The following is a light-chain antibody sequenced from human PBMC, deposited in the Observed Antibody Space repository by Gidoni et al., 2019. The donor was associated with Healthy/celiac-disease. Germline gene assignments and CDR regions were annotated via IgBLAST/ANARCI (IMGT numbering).Light chain of an antibody. Sequence: EIVLTQSPGTLSLSPGERATLSCRASQSVSSRHLAWYQQKPGQAPRLLIYGASSRATGIPDRCSGSGSGTDFTLTISRLEPEDFAVYYCQQYGSSPFGGGTKVQIK. J-gene: IGKJ4*01. V-gene: IGKV3-20*01. CDR2: GAS. CDR3: QQYGSSP. CDR1: QSVSSRH.